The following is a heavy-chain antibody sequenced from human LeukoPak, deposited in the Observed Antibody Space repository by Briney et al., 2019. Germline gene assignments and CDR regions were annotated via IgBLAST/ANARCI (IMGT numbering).Heavy chain of an antibody. CDR1: VGSFSGCY. D-gene: IGHD5-18*01. CDR2: INHSWST. CDR3: VVGFSSKGRHNGYIFAFDY. Sequence: PSDTLSLTCAVYVGSFSGCYLLWIRQPPGKGLEWVGEINHSWSTNHNPSLKRRANISVATPKHQISLKLSSVTAPHTAVYLFVVGFSSKGRHNGYIFAFDYWGQGTLVTVSS. V-gene: IGHV4-34*04. J-gene: IGHJ4*02.